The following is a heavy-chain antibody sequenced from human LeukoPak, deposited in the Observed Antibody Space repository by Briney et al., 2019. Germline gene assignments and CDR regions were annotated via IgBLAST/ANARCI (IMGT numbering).Heavy chain of an antibody. J-gene: IGHJ6*03. CDR3: ASTPRIDDYYYYMDV. D-gene: IGHD3-9*01. CDR1: NGSITSTSYY. Sequence: PSETLSLTCFVSNGSITSTSYYWAWIRQSPGKGLEWIVTTSSGGSTYYNPSLKSRVTISVDTSKNQFSLKLSSVTAADTAVYYCASTPRIDDYYYYMDVWGKGTTVTVSS. CDR2: TSSGGST. V-gene: IGHV4-39*01.